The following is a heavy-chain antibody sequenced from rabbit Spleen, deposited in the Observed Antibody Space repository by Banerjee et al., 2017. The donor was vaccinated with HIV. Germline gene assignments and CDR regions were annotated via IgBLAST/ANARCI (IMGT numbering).Heavy chain of an antibody. V-gene: IGHV1S7*01. CDR1: GFDFSTYY. CDR2: IDPVFGIA. J-gene: IGHJ4*01. CDR3: ARDMGVAAGYYFNL. D-gene: IGHD4-1*01. Sequence: QLVESGGGLVQPGGSLKLSCKASGFDFSTYYMSWVRQAPGKGLEWIGYIDPVFGIAVYANWVNGRFTISSHNAQNTLYLQLNSLTAADTATYFCARDMGVAAGYYFNLWGQGTLVTVS.